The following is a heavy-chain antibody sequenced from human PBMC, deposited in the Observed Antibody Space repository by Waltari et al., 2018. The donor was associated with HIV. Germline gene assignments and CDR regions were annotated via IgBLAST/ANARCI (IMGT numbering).Heavy chain of an antibody. CDR1: GFPFHVSA. V-gene: IGHV3-20*02. CDR3: AREITYYYDSSGYVAFDI. Sequence: VSLLGPGDGVLRLGGSLRLPFQPSGFPFHVSAWVWCTQAPGKGLEWVSGINWNGGSTGYADSVKGRFTISRDNAKKSLYLQMNSVRAEDTALYHCAREITYYYDSSGYVAFDIWGQGTMVTASS. CDR2: INWNGGST. D-gene: IGHD3-22*01. J-gene: IGHJ3*02.